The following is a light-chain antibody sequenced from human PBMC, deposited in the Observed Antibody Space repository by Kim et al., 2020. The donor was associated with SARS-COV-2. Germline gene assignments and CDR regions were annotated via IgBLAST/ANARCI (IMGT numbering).Light chain of an antibody. CDR1: QSVSSN. CDR3: QQRSNWPPGVT. V-gene: IGKV3-11*01. CDR2: GAS. J-gene: IGKJ3*01. Sequence: PGERPTHASGASQSVSSNLAWYQQKPGQAPRLLIYGASNRATGITARFSGSGSGTDFTLTISSLEPEDFAVYYCQQRSNWPPGVTFGPGTKVDIK.